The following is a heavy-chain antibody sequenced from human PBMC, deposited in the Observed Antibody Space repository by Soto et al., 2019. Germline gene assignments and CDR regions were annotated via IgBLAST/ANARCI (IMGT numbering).Heavy chain of an antibody. CDR2: ISSSSSYI. D-gene: IGHD3-22*01. CDR3: ARDLYYYDSSGYHDGYFDY. V-gene: IGHV3-21*01. CDR1: GFTFSSYS. Sequence: EVQLVESGGGLVKPGGSLRLSCAASGFTFSSYSMNWVRQAPGKGLEWVSSISSSSSYIYYADSVKGRFTISRDNAKNSLYVQMNSLRAEDTAVYYCARDLYYYDSSGYHDGYFDYWGQGTLVTVSS. J-gene: IGHJ4*02.